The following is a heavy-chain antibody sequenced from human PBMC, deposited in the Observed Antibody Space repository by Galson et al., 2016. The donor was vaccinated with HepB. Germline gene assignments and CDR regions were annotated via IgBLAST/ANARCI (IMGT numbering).Heavy chain of an antibody. V-gene: IGHV3-23*01. D-gene: IGHD2-15*01. CDR2: ITGSGGST. CDR1: GFTFSDYA. J-gene: IGHJ4*02. Sequence: SLRLSCAASGFTFSDYAMNWVRQAPGKGLEWVSGITGSGGSTYYADSVKGRFTISRDNSKNTLFLQMNSLRAEDAAVYYCARRRNYGSGPFDYWGQGTLGTVSS. CDR3: ARRRNYGSGPFDY.